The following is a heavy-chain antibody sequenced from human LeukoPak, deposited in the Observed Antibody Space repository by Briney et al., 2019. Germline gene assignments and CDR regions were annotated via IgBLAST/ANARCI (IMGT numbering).Heavy chain of an antibody. D-gene: IGHD1-14*01. Sequence: PGGSLRLSCAASGFTFGSYEMNWVRQAPGKGLEWVSYISSSGSTIYYADSVKGRFTISRDNAKNSLYLQMNSLRAEDTAVYYCARDPRRHRGAFDIWGQGTMVSVSS. CDR3: ARDPRRHRGAFDI. CDR2: ISSSGSTI. J-gene: IGHJ3*02. V-gene: IGHV3-48*03. CDR1: GFTFGSYE.